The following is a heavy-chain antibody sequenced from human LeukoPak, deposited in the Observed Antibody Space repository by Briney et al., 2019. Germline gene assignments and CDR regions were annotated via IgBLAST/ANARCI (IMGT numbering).Heavy chain of an antibody. Sequence: ASVKVSCKASGYTFTSYDINWVRQATGQGLEWMGWMNPNSGNTGYAQKFQGRVTMTRNTSISTAYMELSSLRSEDTAVYYCARVSSFYDYVWGSPDYWGQGTLVTVSS. J-gene: IGHJ4*02. V-gene: IGHV1-8*01. D-gene: IGHD3-16*01. CDR3: ARVSSFYDYVWGSPDY. CDR1: GYTFTSYD. CDR2: MNPNSGNT.